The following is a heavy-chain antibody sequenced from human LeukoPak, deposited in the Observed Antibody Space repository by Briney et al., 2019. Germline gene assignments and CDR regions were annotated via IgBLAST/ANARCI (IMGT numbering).Heavy chain of an antibody. D-gene: IGHD6-19*01. CDR1: GYTFTGYY. CDR3: ARGLGQTGGIAVAGGLSRVFDY. CDR2: INPNSGGT. J-gene: IGHJ4*02. V-gene: IGHV1-2*02. Sequence: ASVKVSCKASGYTFTGYYMHWVRQAPGQGLERMGWINPNSGGTNYAQKFQGRVTMTRDTSISTAYMELSRLRSDDTAVYYCARGLGQTGGIAVAGGLSRVFDYWGQGTLVTVSS.